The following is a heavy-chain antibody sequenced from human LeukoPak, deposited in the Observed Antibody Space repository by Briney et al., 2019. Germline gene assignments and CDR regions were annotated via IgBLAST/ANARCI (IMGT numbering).Heavy chain of an antibody. Sequence: GGSLRLSCAASGFTFSSYAMHWVRQAPGKGLEWVAVISYDGSNKYYADSVKGRFTISRDNSKNTLYLQMNSLRAEDTAVYYCARDRSYYSCFDYWGQGTLVTVSS. CDR3: ARDRSYYSCFDY. V-gene: IGHV3-30-3*01. CDR1: GFTFSSYA. J-gene: IGHJ4*02. CDR2: ISYDGSNK. D-gene: IGHD1-26*01.